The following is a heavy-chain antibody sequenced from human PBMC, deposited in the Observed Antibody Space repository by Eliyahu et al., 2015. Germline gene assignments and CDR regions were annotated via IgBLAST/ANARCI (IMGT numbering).Heavy chain of an antibody. CDR1: GFTFSSYS. V-gene: IGHV3-21*01. CDR2: ISSSSSYI. Sequence: EVQLVESGGGLVKPGGSLRXSXXAXGFTFSSYSMNWVRQAPGKGLEWVSXISSSSSYIYYADSVKGRFTISRDNAKNSLYLQMNSLRAEDTAVYYCARDYSGSYNAFDIWGQGTMVTVSS. J-gene: IGHJ3*02. D-gene: IGHD1-26*01. CDR3: ARDYSGSYNAFDI.